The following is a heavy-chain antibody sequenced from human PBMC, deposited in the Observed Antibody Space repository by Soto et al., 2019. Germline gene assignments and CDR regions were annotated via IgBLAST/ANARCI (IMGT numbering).Heavy chain of an antibody. Sequence: PGGSLRLSCAASGFTFADYAMHGVRQAPGKGLEGVSGISWNSGSIGYADSVKGRFTISRDNAKNSLYLQMNSLRAEDTALYYCAKDARSGSGSSTFDYWGQGT. V-gene: IGHV3-9*01. CDR1: GFTFADYA. J-gene: IGHJ4*02. D-gene: IGHD3-10*01. CDR2: ISWNSGSI. CDR3: AKDARSGSGSSTFDY.